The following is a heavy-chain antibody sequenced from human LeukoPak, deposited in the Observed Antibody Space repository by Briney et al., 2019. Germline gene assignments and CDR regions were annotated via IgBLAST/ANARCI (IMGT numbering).Heavy chain of an antibody. Sequence: GGSLRLSCAASGLTFSSYWMHWVRQAPGKGLVWVSRINSDGSSTSYADSVKGRFTISRDNAKNTLYLQMNSLRAEDTAVYYCARVGGYYYDSLRGAFDIWGQGTMVTVSS. D-gene: IGHD3-22*01. CDR2: INSDGSST. CDR1: GLTFSSYW. J-gene: IGHJ3*02. CDR3: ARVGGYYYDSLRGAFDI. V-gene: IGHV3-74*01.